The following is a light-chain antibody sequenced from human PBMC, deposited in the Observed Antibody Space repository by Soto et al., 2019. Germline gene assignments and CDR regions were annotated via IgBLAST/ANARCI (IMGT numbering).Light chain of an antibody. J-gene: IGKJ1*01. CDR1: QSVSSR. CDR3: HQYNNFWT. Sequence: EILMTQSPATLSVSPGERVTVSCRASQSVSSRLAWYHQKPGQSPRLLIYGASTRATGIPARFSGSGSGTEFTLTIRSLQSEDFGLYYCHQYNNFWTFGQGTKVDIK. CDR2: GAS. V-gene: IGKV3-15*01.